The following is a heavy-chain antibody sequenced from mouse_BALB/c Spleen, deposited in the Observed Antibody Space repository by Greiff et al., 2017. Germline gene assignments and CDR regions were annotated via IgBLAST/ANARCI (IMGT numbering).Heavy chain of an antibody. Sequence: EVKLVESGAELVKPGASVKLSCTASGFNIKDTYMHWVKQRPEQGLEWIGRIDPANGNTKYDPKFQGKATITADTSSNTAYLQLSSLTSEDTAVYYCARSHYYGSSVFDYWGQGTTRTVSS. J-gene: IGHJ2*01. D-gene: IGHD1-1*01. CDR3: ARSHYYGSSVFDY. V-gene: IGHV14-3*02. CDR1: GFNIKDTY. CDR2: IDPANGNT.